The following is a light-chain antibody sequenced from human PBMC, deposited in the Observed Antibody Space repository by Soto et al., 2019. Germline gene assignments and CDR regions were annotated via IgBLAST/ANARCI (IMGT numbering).Light chain of an antibody. CDR1: QSISSY. CDR3: QQSYSTPRT. CDR2: AAS. V-gene: IGKV1-39*01. Sequence: IQMTQSPSTRSASMGGRVNITCRASQSISSYLNWYQQKPGKAPKLLIYAASSLQSGVPSRFSGSVAWTDFTLTISSLQPEDFATYYCQQSYSTPRTFGQGTKVDI. J-gene: IGKJ1*01.